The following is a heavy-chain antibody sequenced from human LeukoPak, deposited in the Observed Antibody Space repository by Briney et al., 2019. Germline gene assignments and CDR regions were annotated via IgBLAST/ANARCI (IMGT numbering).Heavy chain of an antibody. D-gene: IGHD2-21*01. V-gene: IGHV3-21*01. CDR1: GFTFSSYS. Sequence: GGSLRLSCAASGFTFSSYSMNWVRQAPGKGLEWVSSISSSSSYIYYADSVKGRFTISRDNAKHSLYLQMNSLRAEDTAVYYCARFHYCGGDCYSGFDYWGQGTLVTVSS. CDR2: ISSSSSYI. CDR3: ARFHYCGGDCYSGFDY. J-gene: IGHJ4*02.